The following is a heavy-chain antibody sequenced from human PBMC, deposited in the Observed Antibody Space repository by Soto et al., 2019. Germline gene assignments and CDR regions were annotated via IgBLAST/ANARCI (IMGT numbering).Heavy chain of an antibody. J-gene: IGHJ4*02. CDR3: ARDTIIAAAGTSFDY. CDR1: GFTFSSYA. CDR2: ISYDGSNK. Sequence: QVQLVESGGGVVQPGRSLRLSCAASGFTFSSYAMHWVRQAPGKGLEWVAVISYDGSNKYYADSVKGRFTISRDNSKNTLYLQMNSLRAEDTAVYYCARDTIIAAAGTSFDYWGQGTLVTVSS. D-gene: IGHD6-13*01. V-gene: IGHV3-30-3*01.